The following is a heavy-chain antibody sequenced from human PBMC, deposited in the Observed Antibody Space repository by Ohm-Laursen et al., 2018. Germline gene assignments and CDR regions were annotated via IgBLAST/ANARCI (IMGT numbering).Heavy chain of an antibody. CDR2: IYTSGST. CDR3: ATSNNWYYFDY. CDR1: GDSISTYF. J-gene: IGHJ4*02. D-gene: IGHD6-13*01. V-gene: IGHV4-4*08. Sequence: GTLSLTCTVSGDSISTYFWSWFRQSPGKGLEWIGRIYTSGSTNYNPSLKSRVTIAVDTSKNQFSLKLSSVTAADTSVYYCATSNNWYYFDYWGQGTLATVSS.